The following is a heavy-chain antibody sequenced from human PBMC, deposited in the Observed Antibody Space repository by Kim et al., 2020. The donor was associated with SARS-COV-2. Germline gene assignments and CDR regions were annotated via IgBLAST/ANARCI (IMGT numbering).Heavy chain of an antibody. J-gene: IGHJ5*02. D-gene: IGHD6-19*01. Sequence: GGSLRLSCAASGFTFSSYAMNWVRQAPGKGLEWVSAISAGGSSTYYADSVKGRFTISRDSSKNTVYLQVNSMRAEDTAVYYCAKDLYSVPGALDPWGQGTLVTVSS. V-gene: IGHV3-23*01. CDR2: ISAGGSST. CDR3: AKDLYSVPGALDP. CDR1: GFTFSSYA.